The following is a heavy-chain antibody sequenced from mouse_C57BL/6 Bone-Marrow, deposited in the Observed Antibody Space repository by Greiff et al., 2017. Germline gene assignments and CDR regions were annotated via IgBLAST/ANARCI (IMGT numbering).Heavy chain of an antibody. CDR2: IRNKANGYTT. Sequence: EVHLVESGGGLVQPGGSLSLSCAASGFTFTDYYMSWVRQPPGKALEWLGIIRNKANGYTTEYSASVKGRFTISSDNAQSILYLQMNALRAEDGATYYCARFDYYGSSCGCGYFDVWGTGTTVTVSS. D-gene: IGHD1-1*01. V-gene: IGHV7-3*01. CDR3: ARFDYYGSSCGCGYFDV. CDR1: GFTFTDYY. J-gene: IGHJ1*03.